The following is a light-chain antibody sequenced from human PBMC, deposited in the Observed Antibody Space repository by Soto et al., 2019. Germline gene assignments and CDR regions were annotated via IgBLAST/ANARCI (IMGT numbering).Light chain of an antibody. V-gene: IGLV2-14*01. CDR1: SSDVGGYNY. CDR3: SSYTSSSTHVI. CDR2: DVS. J-gene: IGLJ2*01. Sequence: QSALTQPASVSGSPGQSITISCTGTSSDVGGYNYVSWYRQHPGKAPKLMIYDVSNRPSGVSNRFSGSKSGNTASLTISGLQAEDEADYYCSSYTSSSTHVIFGGGTQLTVL.